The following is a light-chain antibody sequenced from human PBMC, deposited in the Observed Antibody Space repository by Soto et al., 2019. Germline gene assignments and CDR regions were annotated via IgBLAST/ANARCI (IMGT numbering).Light chain of an antibody. CDR1: QSITIW. V-gene: IGKV1-5*01. CDR2: DAS. Sequence: DIQMTQSPSTLSASVGDRVTITCRASQSITIWLARYQQKPGKAPKLLIFDASSLESGVPSRFSGSGSGTEFTLTISSLQPDDFATYYCQHYNSYSWTFGQGTKVEIK. J-gene: IGKJ1*01. CDR3: QHYNSYSWT.